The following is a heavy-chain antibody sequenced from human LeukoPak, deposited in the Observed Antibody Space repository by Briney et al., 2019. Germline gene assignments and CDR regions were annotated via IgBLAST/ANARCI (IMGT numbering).Heavy chain of an antibody. D-gene: IGHD4/OR15-4a*01. CDR3: ARDFDYGGFDS. CDR1: GFTFSSYS. CDR2: IKQDGSEK. V-gene: IGHV3-7*01. J-gene: IGHJ4*02. Sequence: GGSLRLSCAASGFTFSSYSMNWVRQAPGKGLEWVANIKQDGSEKYYVDSVKGRFTISRDNAKNSLCLQMNSLRAEDTAVYYCARDFDYGGFDSWGQGTLVTVSS.